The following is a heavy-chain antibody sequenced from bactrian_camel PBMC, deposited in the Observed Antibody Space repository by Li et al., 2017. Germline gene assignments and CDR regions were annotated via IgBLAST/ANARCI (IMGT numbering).Heavy chain of an antibody. Sequence: QLVESGGGSVQAGGSLRLSCAASGHTYSRYSMACYRQAPGKGRVGVAAIDTDGSTVYVDVVKGRFTISKDNAKNTLYLQMNDLNPEDTAMYYCATGSRCEMVLWDYWGQGTQVTVS. V-gene: IGHV3S55*01. CDR2: IDTDGST. J-gene: IGHJ4*01. CDR3: ATGSRCEMVLWDY. D-gene: IGHD1*01. CDR1: GHTYSRYS.